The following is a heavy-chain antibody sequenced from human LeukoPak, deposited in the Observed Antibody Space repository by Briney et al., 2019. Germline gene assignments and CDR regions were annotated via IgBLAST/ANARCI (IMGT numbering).Heavy chain of an antibody. J-gene: IGHJ4*02. CDR1: GGSFSGYY. D-gene: IGHD6-19*01. V-gene: IGHV4-34*01. CDR3: ARVGSSGWYLMDYFDY. CDR2: INHSGST. Sequence: SETLSLTCAVYGGSFSGYYWSWIRQPPGKGLEWIGEINHSGSTNYNPSLKSRVTISVDTSKNQFSLKLSSVTAADTAVYYCARVGSSGWYLMDYFDYWGQGTLVTVSS.